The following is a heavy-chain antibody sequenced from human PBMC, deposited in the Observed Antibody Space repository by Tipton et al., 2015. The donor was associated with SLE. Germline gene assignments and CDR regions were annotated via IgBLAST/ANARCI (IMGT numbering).Heavy chain of an antibody. CDR3: TRDRSSGYYQSYFDY. Sequence: SLRLSCTASGFTFGDYAMSWFRQAPGKGLEWVGFIRSKAYGGTTEYAASVKGRFTISRDDSKSIAYLQMNSLKTEDTAVYYCTRDRSSGYYQSYFDYWGQGTLATVSS. D-gene: IGHD3-22*01. CDR1: GFTFGDYA. CDR2: IRSKAYGGTT. V-gene: IGHV3-49*03. J-gene: IGHJ4*02.